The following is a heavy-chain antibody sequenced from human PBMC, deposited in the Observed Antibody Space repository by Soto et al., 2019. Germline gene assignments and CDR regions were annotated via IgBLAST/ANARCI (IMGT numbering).Heavy chain of an antibody. V-gene: IGHV1-46*01. CDR3: ARDREHYYDSSGYFLDY. D-gene: IGHD3-22*01. J-gene: IGHJ4*02. Sequence: ASVKVSCKASGSTFTSYYMHWVRQAPGQGLEWMGIINPSGGSTSYAQKFQGRVTMTRDTSTSTVYMELSSLRSEDTAVYYCARDREHYYDSSGYFLDYWGQGTLVTVSS. CDR1: GSTFTSYY. CDR2: INPSGGST.